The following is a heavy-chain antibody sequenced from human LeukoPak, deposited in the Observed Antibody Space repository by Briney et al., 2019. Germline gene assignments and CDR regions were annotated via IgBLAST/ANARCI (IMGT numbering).Heavy chain of an antibody. D-gene: IGHD5-18*01. Sequence: GGSLRLSCAASGFTFSSYALSWVRQAPGKGLEWVSSISSSSTYIYYADSVKGRFTISRDNAKNSLYLQMNSLRAEDTAVYYCAREPTAMILWGQGTLVTVSS. CDR1: GFTFSSYA. J-gene: IGHJ4*02. CDR3: AREPTAMIL. V-gene: IGHV3-21*01. CDR2: ISSSSTYI.